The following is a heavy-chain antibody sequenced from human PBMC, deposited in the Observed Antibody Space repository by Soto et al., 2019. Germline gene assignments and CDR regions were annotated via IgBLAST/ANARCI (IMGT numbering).Heavy chain of an antibody. CDR2: ISWNSGSI. D-gene: IGHD2-15*01. CDR1: GFTFDDYA. V-gene: IGHV3-9*01. CDR3: AKDMRAAKYYFDY. J-gene: IGHJ4*02. Sequence: EVQLVESGGGLVQPGRSLRLSCAASGFTFDDYAMHWVRQAPGKGLERVSGISWNSGSIGYADSVKGRFTISRDNAKNSLYLQMNSLRAEDTALYYCAKDMRAAKYYFDYWGQGTLVTVSS.